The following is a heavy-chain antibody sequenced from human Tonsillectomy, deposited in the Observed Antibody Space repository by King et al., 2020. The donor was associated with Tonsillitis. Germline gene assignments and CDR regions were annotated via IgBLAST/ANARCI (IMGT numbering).Heavy chain of an antibody. CDR1: GGSFSGYY. D-gene: IGHD6-6*01. CDR3: ARGAYDWYSSSSEGYYYYYGMDV. J-gene: IGHJ6*02. V-gene: IGHV4-34*01. CDR2: INHSGST. Sequence: VQLQQWGAGLLKPSETLSLTCAVYGGSFSGYYWSWIRQPPGKGLEWIGEINHSGSTNYNPSLKSGVTISVDTSKNQFSLKLSSVTAADTAVYYCARGAYDWYSSSSEGYYYYYGMDVWGQGTTVTVSS.